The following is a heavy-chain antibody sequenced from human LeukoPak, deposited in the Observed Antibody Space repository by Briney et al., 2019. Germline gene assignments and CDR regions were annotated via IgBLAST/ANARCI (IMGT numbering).Heavy chain of an antibody. J-gene: IGHJ4*02. CDR2: INPNSGGT. CDR1: GYTFTDYY. CDR3: ATSYDNSGYYYWDY. D-gene: IGHD3-22*01. V-gene: IGHV1-2*02. Sequence: GASVKVSCKASGYTFTDYYMRWVRPAPGQGLEWLGWINPNSGGTNYAQKFQDRVTMTRDTSISTAYMELSRLRSDDTAVYYCATSYDNSGYYYWDYWGQGTLVTVSS.